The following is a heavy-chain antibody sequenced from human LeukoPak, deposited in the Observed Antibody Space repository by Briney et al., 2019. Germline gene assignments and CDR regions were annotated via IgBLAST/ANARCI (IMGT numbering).Heavy chain of an antibody. D-gene: IGHD3-3*01. CDR2: ISANGGET. CDR3: AKRYYDFPLDY. V-gene: IGHV3-23*01. J-gene: IGHJ4*02. CDR1: GFTVSSNY. Sequence: TGGSLRLSCAASGFTVSSNYMSWVRQAPGKGLEWVSSISANGGETHYADSVKGRFTISRDNSKNTLYLQINNPRVEDTAVYYCAKRYYDFPLDYWGQGTLVTVSS.